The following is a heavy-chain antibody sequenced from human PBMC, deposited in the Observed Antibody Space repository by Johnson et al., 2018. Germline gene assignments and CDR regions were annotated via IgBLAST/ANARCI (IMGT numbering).Heavy chain of an antibody. CDR3: AKDPYYYGSGSPYYYYYMDV. J-gene: IGHJ6*03. D-gene: IGHD3-10*01. CDR2: LSDDGSNK. CDR1: GFTFSSYG. Sequence: QVQLVESGGGVVQXGRSLRLSCAASGFTFSSYGMHWVRQAPGKGLEWVAGLSDDGSNKYDADSVKGRFTISRANSKNTPYLQMNSLRAEDTAVYNCAKDPYYYGSGSPYYYYYMDVWGKGTTVTVSS. V-gene: IGHV3-30*18.